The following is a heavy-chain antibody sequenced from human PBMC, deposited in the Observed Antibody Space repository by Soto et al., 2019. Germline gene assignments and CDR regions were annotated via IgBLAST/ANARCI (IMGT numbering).Heavy chain of an antibody. CDR1: GFTFSSYS. CDR3: AGDSTYGDYVLDY. D-gene: IGHD4-17*01. J-gene: IGHJ4*02. CDR2: ISSSSSTI. V-gene: IGHV3-48*02. Sequence: EVQLVESGGGLAQPGGSLRLSCAASGFTFSSYSMNWVRQAPGKGLEWVSYISSSSSTIYYADSVKGRFTISRDNSKNSLYLQMNSLRDEDTAVYDCAGDSTYGDYVLDYWGQGTLVTVSS.